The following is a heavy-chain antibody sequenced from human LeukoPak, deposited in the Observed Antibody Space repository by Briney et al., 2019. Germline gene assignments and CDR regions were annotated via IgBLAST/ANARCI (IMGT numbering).Heavy chain of an antibody. CDR1: GGTFSSYA. V-gene: IGHV1-69*01. Sequence: ASVKVSCKASGGTFSSYAISWVRQAPGQGLEWMGGIIPIFGTANYAQKFQGRVTITADESTSTAYMELSSLRSEDTAVYYCARDSVVGAITNYFDYWGQGTLVTVSS. D-gene: IGHD1-26*01. J-gene: IGHJ4*02. CDR2: IIPIFGTA. CDR3: ARDSVVGAITNYFDY.